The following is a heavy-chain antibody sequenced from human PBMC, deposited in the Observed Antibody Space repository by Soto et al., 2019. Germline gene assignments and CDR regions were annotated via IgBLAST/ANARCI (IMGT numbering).Heavy chain of an antibody. CDR2: INAGNGNT. Sequence: ASVKVSCKASGYTFTSYAMHWVRQAPGQRLEWMGWINAGNGNTKYSQKFQGRVTITRDTSASTVYMDLSSLRSEGTAVYYCARVRTGLGWDYWGQGTLVTSPQ. D-gene: IGHD6-19*01. CDR1: GYTFTSYA. J-gene: IGHJ4*02. V-gene: IGHV1-3*01. CDR3: ARVRTGLGWDY.